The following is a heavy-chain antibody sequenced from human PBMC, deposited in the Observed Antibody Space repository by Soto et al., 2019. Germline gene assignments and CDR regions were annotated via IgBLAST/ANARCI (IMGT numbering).Heavy chain of an antibody. D-gene: IGHD6-13*01. CDR3: ARDGIAAAGTGSVYYYGMDV. V-gene: IGHV1-18*01. J-gene: IGHJ6*02. Sequence: QVQLVQSGAEVKKPGASVKVSCKASGYTFTSYGISWVRQAPGQGLEWMGWISAYNGNTNYAQKLQGRVTMTTDTSXXTXYXGLRSLRSDDTAVYYCARDGIAAAGTGSVYYYGMDVWGQGTTVTVSS. CDR1: GYTFTSYG. CDR2: ISAYNGNT.